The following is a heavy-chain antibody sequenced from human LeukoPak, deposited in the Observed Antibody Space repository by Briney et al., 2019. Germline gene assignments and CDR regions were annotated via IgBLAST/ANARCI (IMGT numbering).Heavy chain of an antibody. V-gene: IGHV4-4*02. Sequence: SETLSLTCAVSGGSISSSNWWSWVRQPPGKGLEWIGEIYHSGSTNYNPSLKSRVTISVDKSKNQFSLELSSVTAADTAVYYCARGPYSSGWYRGAFDIWGQGTMVTVSS. D-gene: IGHD6-19*01. CDR2: IYHSGST. J-gene: IGHJ3*02. CDR3: ARGPYSSGWYRGAFDI. CDR1: GGSISSSNW.